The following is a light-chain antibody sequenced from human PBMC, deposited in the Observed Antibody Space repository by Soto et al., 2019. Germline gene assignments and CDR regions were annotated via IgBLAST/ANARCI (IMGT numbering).Light chain of an antibody. J-gene: IGKJ2*01. Sequence: EIVMTQSPATLSVSPGERATLSCRASQSVSSNLAWYQQKPGQAPRLLIYGASTRATGIPARFSGSGSGTAFTLPISSLQSEDFVVYYCQQYNNWPPGTFGQGTKLEIK. CDR3: QQYNNWPPGT. CDR2: GAS. V-gene: IGKV3-15*01. CDR1: QSVSSN.